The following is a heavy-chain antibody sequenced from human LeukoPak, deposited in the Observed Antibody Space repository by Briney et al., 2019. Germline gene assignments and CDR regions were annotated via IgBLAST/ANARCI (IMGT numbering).Heavy chain of an antibody. J-gene: IGHJ4*02. CDR2: IYYTGST. CDR1: GGSVSSGTYY. Sequence: SETLSLTCAVSGGSVSSGTYYWSWIRQPPGKGLEWIGYIYYTGSTNYNPSLKSRLTISVDTSKNQFSLKLSSVTAADTAVYYCARRGGSGRSFDYWGQGTLVTVSS. V-gene: IGHV4-61*01. D-gene: IGHD3-10*01. CDR3: ARRGGSGRSFDY.